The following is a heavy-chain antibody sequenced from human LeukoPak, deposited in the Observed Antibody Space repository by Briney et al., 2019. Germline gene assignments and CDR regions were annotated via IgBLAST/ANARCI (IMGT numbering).Heavy chain of an antibody. Sequence: SETLSLTCTVSGGSISSYYWSWIRQPPGKGLEWIGYIYYSGSTSYNPSLKSRVTISVDTSKNQFSLKLSSVTAADTAVYYCARDSLRSSYDAFHIWGQGTMVTVSS. CDR2: IYYSGST. CDR1: GGSISSYY. J-gene: IGHJ3*02. D-gene: IGHD6-13*01. V-gene: IGHV4-59*01. CDR3: ARDSLRSSYDAFHI.